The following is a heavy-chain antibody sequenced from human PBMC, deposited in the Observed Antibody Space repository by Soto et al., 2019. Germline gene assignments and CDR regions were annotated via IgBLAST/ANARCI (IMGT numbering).Heavy chain of an antibody. V-gene: IGHV1-18*04. J-gene: IGHJ4*02. Sequence: QVQLVQSGAEVKKPGASVKVSCKASGYTFANYGISWVRQAPGQGLEWMGWISDNTNYAPKLQGRGTMTTDTSTTTAYMELRSLTSDDTAVYYCAISQSLAGEAYYFDPWGQGTLVSVSS. D-gene: IGHD3-10*01. CDR1: GYTFANYG. CDR3: AISQSLAGEAYYFDP. CDR2: ISDNT.